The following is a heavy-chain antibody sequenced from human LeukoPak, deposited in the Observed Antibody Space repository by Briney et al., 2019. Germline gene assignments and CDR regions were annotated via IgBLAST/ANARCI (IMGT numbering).Heavy chain of an antibody. CDR2: IRYDGSNK. V-gene: IGHV3-30*02. Sequence: GGSLRLSCAASGFTFSSYGMHWVRQAPGKGLEWVAFIRYDGSNKYYADSVKGRFTISRDNSKNTLYLQMNSLRAEDTAVYYCARDRGSGSYYREYWGQGTLVTVSS. D-gene: IGHD3-10*01. CDR3: ARDRGSGSYYREY. J-gene: IGHJ4*02. CDR1: GFTFSSYG.